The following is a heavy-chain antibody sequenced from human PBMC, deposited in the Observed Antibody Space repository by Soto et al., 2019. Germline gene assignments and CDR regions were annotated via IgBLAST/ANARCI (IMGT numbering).Heavy chain of an antibody. CDR1: GGSISSGDYY. D-gene: IGHD2-21*02. J-gene: IGHJ5*02. CDR2: IYYSGST. Sequence: QVQLQESGPGLVKPSQTLSLTCTVSGGSISSGDYYWSWIRQPPGKGLEWIGYIYYSGSTYYNPSLKSRVTISVDTSKNQFPLKLSSVTAADTAVYYCARAMVVTQNWFDPWGQGTLVTVSS. V-gene: IGHV4-30-4*01. CDR3: ARAMVVTQNWFDP.